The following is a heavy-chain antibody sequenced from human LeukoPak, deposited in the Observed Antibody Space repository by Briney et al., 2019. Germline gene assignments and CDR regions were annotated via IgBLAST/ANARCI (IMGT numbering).Heavy chain of an antibody. CDR2: ISSSSSTI. Sequence: GGSLRLSCAASGFTFSSYSMNWVRQAPGKGLEWVSYISSSSSTIYYADSVKGRFTISRDNAKNSLYLQMNSLRAEDTAVYYCARGAYGGSFDYWGQGTLVTVSS. D-gene: IGHD4-23*01. CDR3: ARGAYGGSFDY. CDR1: GFTFSSYS. V-gene: IGHV3-48*01. J-gene: IGHJ4*02.